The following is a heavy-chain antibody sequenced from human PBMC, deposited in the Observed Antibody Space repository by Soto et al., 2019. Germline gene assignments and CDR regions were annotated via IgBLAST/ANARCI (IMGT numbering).Heavy chain of an antibody. CDR2: IYYSGST. Sequence: SETLSLTCTVSGDSISSYYWSWFRQPPGKGLEWIGYIYYSGSTNYNPSLKSRVTISVDTSKNQFSLKLSSVTAADTAVYYCARDQAVTTNYYYYGMDVWGQGTTVTVS. CDR3: ARDQAVTTNYYYYGMDV. J-gene: IGHJ6*02. V-gene: IGHV4-59*01. D-gene: IGHD4-17*01. CDR1: GDSISSYY.